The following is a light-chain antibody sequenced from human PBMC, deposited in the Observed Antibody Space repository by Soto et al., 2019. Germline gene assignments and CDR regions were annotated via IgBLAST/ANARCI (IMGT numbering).Light chain of an antibody. CDR3: QQYGSPPTRT. Sequence: EIVLTQSPGTLSLSPGERATLSCRASQSVSSSYLAWYQQKPGQAPRLLIYGASSRATGIPDRFSGSGSGTDFTLTISRLEPEDFAVYYCQQYGSPPTRTCGQETKV. J-gene: IGKJ1*01. CDR1: QSVSSSY. V-gene: IGKV3-20*01. CDR2: GAS.